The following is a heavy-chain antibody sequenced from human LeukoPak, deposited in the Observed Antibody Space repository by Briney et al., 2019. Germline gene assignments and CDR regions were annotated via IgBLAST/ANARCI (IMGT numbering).Heavy chain of an antibody. Sequence: WGSLRLSCAASGFTFSSYEMNWVRQAPGKGLEWVSYISSSGSTIYYADSVKGRFTISRDNAKKALYLQMNSLRAEDTAVYYCAREKYSSYPFRYWGQGTLVTVSS. CDR2: ISSSGSTI. V-gene: IGHV3-48*03. D-gene: IGHD6-6*01. CDR1: GFTFSSYE. J-gene: IGHJ4*02. CDR3: AREKYSSYPFRY.